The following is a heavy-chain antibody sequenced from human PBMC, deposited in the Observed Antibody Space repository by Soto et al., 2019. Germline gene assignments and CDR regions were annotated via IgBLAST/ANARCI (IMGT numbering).Heavy chain of an antibody. CDR2: ISSTTNYI. CDR3: ARESEDLTSNFDY. J-gene: IGHJ4*02. CDR1: GFTFTRYS. D-gene: IGHD7-27*01. V-gene: IGHV3-21*01. Sequence: GSLRLACSASGFTFTRYSMNWVRQAPGKGLEWVSSISSTTNYIYYADSMKGRFTVSRDNAKNSVYLEMNSLSAEDTAVYYCARESEDLTSNFDYWGQGTPVTVSS.